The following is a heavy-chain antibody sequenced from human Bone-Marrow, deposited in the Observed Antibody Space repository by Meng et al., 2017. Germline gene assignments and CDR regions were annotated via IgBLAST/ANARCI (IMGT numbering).Heavy chain of an antibody. D-gene: IGHD6-13*01. CDR2: IDPKSGDT. CDR1: RYHFPVYW. CDR3: ARDEDISAAGKLFGDY. J-gene: IGHJ4*02. V-gene: IGHV1-2*06. Sequence: HVQVVQCGAEVKEPGALVKVYCNPSRYHFPVYWLDWVRRAPGQGLEWMGRIDPKSGDTHYAQRFQGRVTMTRDTAISTAYMELSGLRSDDTAMYYCARDEDISAAGKLFGDYWGQGTLVTVSS.